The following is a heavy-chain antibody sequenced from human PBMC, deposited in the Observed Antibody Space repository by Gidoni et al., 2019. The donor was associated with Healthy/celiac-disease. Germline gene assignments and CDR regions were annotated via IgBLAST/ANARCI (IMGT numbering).Heavy chain of an antibody. CDR1: GGSISSYY. J-gene: IGHJ4*02. Sequence: QVQLQESGPGLVKPSETLSLTCTVSGGSISSYYWSWIRQPPGKGLEWIGYIYYSGSTNYNPSLKSRVTISVDTSKNQFSLKLSSVTAADTAVYYCARGEPIVDYWGQGTLVTVSS. CDR2: IYYSGST. V-gene: IGHV4-59*01. CDR3: ARGEPIVDY. D-gene: IGHD2-21*01.